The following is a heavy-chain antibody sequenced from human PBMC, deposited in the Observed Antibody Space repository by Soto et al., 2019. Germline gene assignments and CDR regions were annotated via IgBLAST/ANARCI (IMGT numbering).Heavy chain of an antibody. CDR2: IYYSGNT. CDR1: GGSIINGDYY. CDR3: ASTSYDSSSNAADP. D-gene: IGHD3-22*01. Sequence: SETLSLTCTVSGGSIINGDYYWTWIRQPPGKGLEWIGYIYYSGNTYYNPSLKSRVTISVDTSKNQFSLKLSSVTAADTAVYYCASTSYDSSSNAADPWGQGPLVAVSS. J-gene: IGHJ5*02. V-gene: IGHV4-30-4*01.